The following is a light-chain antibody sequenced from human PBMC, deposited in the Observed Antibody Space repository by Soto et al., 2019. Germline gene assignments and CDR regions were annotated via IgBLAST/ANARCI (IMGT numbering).Light chain of an antibody. J-gene: IGKJ4*01. CDR3: QQYNSYSLT. CDR2: GAS. Sequence: ESKLTQSPGTLSLSPGERATLSCRASQSVSSSYLAWYQQKPGQAPRLLIYGASTRATGIPARFSGSGSGTEFTLTINSLQPDDFATYYCQQYNSYSLTFGGGTKVDI. V-gene: IGKV3-20*01. CDR1: QSVSSSY.